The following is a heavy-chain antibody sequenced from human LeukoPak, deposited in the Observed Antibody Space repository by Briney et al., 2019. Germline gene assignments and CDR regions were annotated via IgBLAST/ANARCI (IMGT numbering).Heavy chain of an antibody. J-gene: IGHJ4*02. Sequence: GGSLRLSCAASGFTFSSYGMHWVRQAPGKGLEWVAVISYDGSNKYYADSVKGRFTISRDNSKNTLYLQMNSLKTEDTAVYYCAKGCLYCTGGSPDYWGQGTRVTVSS. CDR3: AKGCLYCTGGSPDY. CDR1: GFTFSSYG. D-gene: IGHD2-8*02. CDR2: ISYDGSNK. V-gene: IGHV3-30*18.